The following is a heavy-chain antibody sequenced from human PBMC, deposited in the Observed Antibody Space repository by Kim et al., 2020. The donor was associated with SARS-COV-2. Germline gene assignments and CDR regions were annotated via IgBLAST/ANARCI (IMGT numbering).Heavy chain of an antibody. D-gene: IGHD3-9*01. CDR3: ARAGLRYFDWLFYGMDV. CDR1: GFTFSSYA. CDR2: ISYDGSNK. V-gene: IGHV3-30*04. Sequence: GGSLRLSCAASGFTFSSYAMHWVRQAPGKGLEWVAVISYDGSNKYYADSVKGRFTISRDNSKNTLYLQMNSLRAEDTAVYYCARAGLRYFDWLFYGMDVWGQGTTVTVSS. J-gene: IGHJ6*02.